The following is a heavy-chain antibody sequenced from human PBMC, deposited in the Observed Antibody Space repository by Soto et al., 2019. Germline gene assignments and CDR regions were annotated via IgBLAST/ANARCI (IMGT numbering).Heavy chain of an antibody. CDR2: ISYDGSNK. CDR1: GFTFSSYA. V-gene: IGHV3-30-3*01. Sequence: QVQLVESGGGVVQPGRSLRLSCAASGFTFSSYAMHWVRQAPGKGLEWVAVISYDGSNKYYADSVKGRFTISRDNSKNTLYLQKQSLRAEDTAVYYCARRVGAITYYFDYWGQGTLVTVSS. J-gene: IGHJ4*02. D-gene: IGHD1-26*01. CDR3: ARRVGAITYYFDY.